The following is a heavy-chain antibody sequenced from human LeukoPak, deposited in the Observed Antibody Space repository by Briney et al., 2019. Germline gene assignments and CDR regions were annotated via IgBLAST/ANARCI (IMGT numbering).Heavy chain of an antibody. D-gene: IGHD2-2*01. J-gene: IGHJ4*02. CDR1: GFTFSSYW. CDR2: INTDGSST. V-gene: IGHV3-74*01. CDR3: ARGYCSSTSCYYTIFGSYYFDY. Sequence: GGSLRLSCAASGFTFSSYWMNWVRQAPGKGLVWVSRINTDGSSTSYADSVKGRFTISRGNAKNTLYLQMNSLRAEDTAVYYCARGYCSSTSCYYTIFGSYYFDYWGQGTLVTVSS.